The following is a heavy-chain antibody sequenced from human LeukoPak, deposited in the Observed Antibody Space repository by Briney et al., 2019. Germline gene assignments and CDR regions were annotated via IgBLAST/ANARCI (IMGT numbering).Heavy chain of an antibody. CDR1: GGSFSGYY. V-gene: IGHV4-34*01. Sequence: SETLSLTCAVYGGSFSGYYWSWIRQPPGKGLEWIGEINHSGSTNYNPSLKSRVTISVDTSKNQFSLKLSSVTAADTAVYYCARGPLPNQKKPRYFDLWGRGTLVTVSS. CDR2: INHSGST. D-gene: IGHD1-26*01. J-gene: IGHJ2*01. CDR3: ARGPLPNQKKPRYFDL.